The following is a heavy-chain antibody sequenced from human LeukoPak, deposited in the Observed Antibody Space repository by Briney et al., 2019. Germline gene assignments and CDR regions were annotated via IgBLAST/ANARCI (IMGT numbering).Heavy chain of an antibody. V-gene: IGHV5-10-1*01. D-gene: IGHD6-19*01. J-gene: IGHJ4*02. CDR2: IAPSDSYT. CDR1: GYNFSNHW. Sequence: GESLKISCKGSGYNFSNHWISWVRQMPGKGLEWMGWIAPSDSYTNYSPSFQGHVTFSTDKSISPAYLQWSSLKASDAAVYYCVRHGEYTTGWYYFDSWGQGTLVTVSS. CDR3: VRHGEYTTGWYYFDS.